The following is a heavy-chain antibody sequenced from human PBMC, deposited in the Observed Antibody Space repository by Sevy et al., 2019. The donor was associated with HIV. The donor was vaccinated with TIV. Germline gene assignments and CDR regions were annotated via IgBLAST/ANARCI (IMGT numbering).Heavy chain of an antibody. CDR2: LSFGCGEI. V-gene: IGHV3-23*01. CDR1: GFTFSKYS. J-gene: IGHJ4*02. CDR3: AGDDCTKTYDH. D-gene: IGHD2-8*01. Sequence: AGSLRLSCSASGFTFSKYSMSWVRQPPGKGLEWVSTLSFGCGEITHGDSVKGRFTISRDNSSNSLSQQMNNLRAEDMAVYYCAGDDCTKTYDHWGQGTLVTVSS.